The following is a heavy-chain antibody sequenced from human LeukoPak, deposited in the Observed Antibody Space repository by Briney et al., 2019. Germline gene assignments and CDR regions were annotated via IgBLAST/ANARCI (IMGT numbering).Heavy chain of an antibody. CDR2: ILPSSGVT. CDR3: ASVTYSAYDDFDY. CDR1: GYTFTGRY. D-gene: IGHD5-12*01. Sequence: SVKVSCKASGYTFTGRYIHWVRQAPGQGLEWIGWILPSSGVTKFAQNFEGRVTMTRDTSINTAYMDLSSLTSDDTAIYYCASVTYSAYDDFDYWGQGTLVTVSS. J-gene: IGHJ4*02. V-gene: IGHV1-2*02.